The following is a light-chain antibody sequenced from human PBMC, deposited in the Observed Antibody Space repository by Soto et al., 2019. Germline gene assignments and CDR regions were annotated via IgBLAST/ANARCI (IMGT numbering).Light chain of an antibody. CDR2: AVS. CDR3: QQLNTHPYT. V-gene: IGKV1-9*01. CDR1: QGISSY. J-gene: IGKJ2*01. Sequence: DIQLTQSPSFLSASVGDRVTITCRASQGISSYFAWYQQKPGKAPKLLIYAVSTLQGGVPSRFSGSESGTEFTLTISSLQPEDFATYYCQQLNTHPYTFGQGTKLEIK.